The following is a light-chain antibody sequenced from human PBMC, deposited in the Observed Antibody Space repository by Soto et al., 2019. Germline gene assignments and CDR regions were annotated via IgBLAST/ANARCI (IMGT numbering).Light chain of an antibody. CDR2: DVS. Sequence: ENVLTQSPATLSLSPGEVATLSCRASESVGSDLAWYQQKPGQPPRLLIYDVSGRATGVPARFSGSGSGTDFTHTISSLEPEDFAVYYCQQRDSWPLTFGGGTKVEIK. J-gene: IGKJ4*01. CDR3: QQRDSWPLT. V-gene: IGKV3-11*01. CDR1: ESVGSD.